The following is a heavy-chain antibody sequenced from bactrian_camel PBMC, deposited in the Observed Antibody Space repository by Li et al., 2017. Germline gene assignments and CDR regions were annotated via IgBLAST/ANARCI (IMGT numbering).Heavy chain of an antibody. V-gene: IGHV3S63*01. CDR2: ISPGTGWR. CDR1: AYAPANVR. CDR3: AADRPWACSGPPETYDI. Sequence: HVQLVESGGGSVHAGGSLRLSCAFDAYAPANVRMAWFRQAPGKEREGVAAISPGTGWRWYGDSVKGRFTISRDDNQRTIYLQMNSLEPEGTAIYYCAADRPWACSGPPETYDIRGQGTQVTVS. J-gene: IGHJ4*01. D-gene: IGHD1*01.